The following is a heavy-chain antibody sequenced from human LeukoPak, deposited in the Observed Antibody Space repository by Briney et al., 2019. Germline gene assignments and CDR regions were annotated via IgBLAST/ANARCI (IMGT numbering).Heavy chain of an antibody. D-gene: IGHD3-22*01. J-gene: IGHJ5*02. CDR2: ISSSGSTI. Sequence: GGSLRLSCAASGFTFSSYEMNWVRQAPGKGLEWVSYISSSGSTIYYADSVKGRFTTSRDNAKHSLYLQMNSLRAEDTAVYYCARDEGVTTFDPWGQGTLVTVSS. CDR3: ARDEGVTTFDP. V-gene: IGHV3-48*03. CDR1: GFTFSSYE.